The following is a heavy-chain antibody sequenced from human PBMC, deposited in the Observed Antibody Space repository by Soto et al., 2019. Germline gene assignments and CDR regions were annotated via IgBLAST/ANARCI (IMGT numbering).Heavy chain of an antibody. Sequence: SETLSLTCTVSGGSISSGDYYWSWIRQPPGKGLEWIGYIYYSGSTYYNPSLKSRVTISVDTSKNQFSLKLSSVTAADTAVYYCARGGSNGGPRKGMDVWGQGTTVTVSS. V-gene: IGHV4-30-4*01. CDR2: IYYSGST. CDR1: GGSISSGDYY. D-gene: IGHD2-15*01. J-gene: IGHJ6*02. CDR3: ARGGSNGGPRKGMDV.